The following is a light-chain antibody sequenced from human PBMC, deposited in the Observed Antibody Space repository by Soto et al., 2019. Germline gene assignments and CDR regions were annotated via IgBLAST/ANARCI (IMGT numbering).Light chain of an antibody. CDR2: EVS. V-gene: IGLV2-14*01. CDR1: SSDVGGYNY. CDR3: SSYAGSSNV. Sequence: QSALTQPASVSGSPGQSITISCTGTSSDVGGYNYVSWSQQHPGKAPKLIIYEVSNRPSGVSNRFSGSKSGNTASLTISGLQAEDEADYYCSSYAGSSNVFGTGTKLTVL. J-gene: IGLJ1*01.